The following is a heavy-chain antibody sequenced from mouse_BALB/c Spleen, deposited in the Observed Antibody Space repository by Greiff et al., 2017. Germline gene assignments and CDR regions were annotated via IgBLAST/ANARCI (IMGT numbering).Heavy chain of an antibody. Sequence: EVQLQQSGPDLVKPSQSLSLTCTVTGYSITSGYSWHWIRQFPGNKLEWMGYIHYSGSTNYNPSLKSRISITRDTSKNQFFLQLNSVTTEDTATYYCARSYYGSSSNWYFDVWGAGTTVTVSS. V-gene: IGHV3-1*02. CDR1: GYSITSGYS. D-gene: IGHD1-1*01. CDR2: IHYSGST. CDR3: ARSYYGSSSNWYFDV. J-gene: IGHJ1*01.